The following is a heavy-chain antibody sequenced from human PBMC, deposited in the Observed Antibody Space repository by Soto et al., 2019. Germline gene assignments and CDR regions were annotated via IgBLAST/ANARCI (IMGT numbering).Heavy chain of an antibody. V-gene: IGHV4-34*01. CDR1: GGSFSGYY. D-gene: IGHD3-22*01. CDR2: INHSGST. Sequence: SETLSLTCAVYGGSFSGYYWSWIRQPPGKGLEWIGEINHSGSTNYNPSLKSRVTISVDTSKNQFSLKLSSVTAADTAVYYCARGQRRKYYYDSSGYYASTYYGMDVWGQGTTVTVSS. CDR3: ARGQRRKYYYDSSGYYASTYYGMDV. J-gene: IGHJ6*02.